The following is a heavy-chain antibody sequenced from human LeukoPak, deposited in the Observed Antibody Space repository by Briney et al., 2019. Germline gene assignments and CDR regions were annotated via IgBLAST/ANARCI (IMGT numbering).Heavy chain of an antibody. CDR3: ARDVGYCSGGSCYAQRRAWFDP. J-gene: IGHJ5*02. D-gene: IGHD2-15*01. V-gene: IGHV4-4*07. CDR2: IYTSGST. CDR1: GGSISSYY. Sequence: PSETLSLTCTVSGGSISSYYWSWIRQPAGKGLEWIGRIYTSGSTNYNPSLKSRVTMSVDTSKNQFSLKLSSVTAADTAVYYCARDVGYCSGGSCYAQRRAWFDPWGQGTLVTVSS.